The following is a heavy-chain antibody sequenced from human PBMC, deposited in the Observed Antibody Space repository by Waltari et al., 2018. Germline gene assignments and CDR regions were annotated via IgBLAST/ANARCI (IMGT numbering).Heavy chain of an antibody. J-gene: IGHJ6*03. CDR3: TRLAYCSGGSCYSWEYYYMDV. CDR2: MRSKAYGGKT. CDR1: GFTFGDYA. Sequence: EVQLVESGGGLVQPGRSLRLSCTASGFTFGDYAMSWVRQAPGKGLEWEGFMRSKAYGGKTEYAAFVKGRFTISREDSKRIAYRQMNSLKTEDTAVYYCTRLAYCSGGSCYSWEYYYMDVWGKGTTVTVSS. D-gene: IGHD2-15*01. V-gene: IGHV3-49*04.